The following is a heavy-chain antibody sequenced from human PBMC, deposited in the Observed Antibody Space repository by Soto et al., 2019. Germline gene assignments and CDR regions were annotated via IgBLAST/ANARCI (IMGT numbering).Heavy chain of an antibody. CDR1: GGSISSYY. Sequence: SETLSLTRTVSGGSISSYYWSWIRQPPGKGLEWIGYIYYSGSTNYNPSLKSRVTISVDTSKNQFSLKLSSVTAADTAVYYCARHYCGGDCYSDWFDPWGQGTLVTVS. J-gene: IGHJ5*02. CDR2: IYYSGST. V-gene: IGHV4-59*13. CDR3: ARHYCGGDCYSDWFDP. D-gene: IGHD2-21*02.